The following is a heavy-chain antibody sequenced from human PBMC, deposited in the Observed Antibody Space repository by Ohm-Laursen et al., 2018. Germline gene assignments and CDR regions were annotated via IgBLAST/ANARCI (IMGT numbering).Heavy chain of an antibody. CDR1: GGSISRYF. D-gene: IGHD6-13*01. CDR2: ISDSGTT. V-gene: IGHV4-59*08. CDR3: ARDTEGIAAAGTVDY. Sequence: SETLSLTCTVSGGSISRYFWSWIRQPPGKGLEWIGCISDSGTTKYNPSLKSRVTISIDTSKSQLSLKLPSVTAADTAVYYCARDTEGIAAAGTVDYWGQGTLVTVSS. J-gene: IGHJ4*02.